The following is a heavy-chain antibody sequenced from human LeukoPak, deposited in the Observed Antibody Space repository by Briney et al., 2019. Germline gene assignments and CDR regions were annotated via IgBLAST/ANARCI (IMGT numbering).Heavy chain of an antibody. CDR2: IYYSGST. CDR1: GGSFSGYY. CDR3: ARRGFGDWFDP. V-gene: IGHV4-31*11. Sequence: PSETLSLTCAVYGGSFSGYYWSWIRQHPGKGLEWIGYIYYSGSTYYNPSLKSRVTISVDTSKNQFSLKLSSVTAADTAVYYCARRGFGDWFDPWGQGTLVTVSS. D-gene: IGHD3-10*01. J-gene: IGHJ5*02.